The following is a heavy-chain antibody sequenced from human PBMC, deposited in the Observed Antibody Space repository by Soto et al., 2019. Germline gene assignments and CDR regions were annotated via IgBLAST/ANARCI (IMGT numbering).Heavy chain of an antibody. D-gene: IGHD2-21*02. J-gene: IGHJ3*02. V-gene: IGHV1-69*06. CDR3: ARVVVVTARGLDAFDI. CDR2: IIPIFCTA. Sequence: QVQLVQSGAEVKKPGSSVKVSCKASGGTFSSYAISWVRQAPGQGLEWMGGIIPIFCTANYAQKFQGRVTITADKSTSTAYMELSSLRSEDTAVYYCARVVVVTARGLDAFDIWGQGTMVTVSS. CDR1: GGTFSSYA.